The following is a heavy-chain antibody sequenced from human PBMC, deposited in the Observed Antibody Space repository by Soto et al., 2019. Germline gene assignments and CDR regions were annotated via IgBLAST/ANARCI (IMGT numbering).Heavy chain of an antibody. Sequence: LRLSCAASGFTFSSYAVHWVRQAPGKGLGWVAVISYDASNKYYGDSVKGRFIVSRDNSKNTLYLQMNSLRAEDTAVYYCARAFSSGWYGDFDYWGQGTLVTVSS. J-gene: IGHJ4*02. CDR3: ARAFSSGWYGDFDY. CDR1: GFTFSSYA. V-gene: IGHV3-30-3*01. CDR2: ISYDASNK. D-gene: IGHD6-19*01.